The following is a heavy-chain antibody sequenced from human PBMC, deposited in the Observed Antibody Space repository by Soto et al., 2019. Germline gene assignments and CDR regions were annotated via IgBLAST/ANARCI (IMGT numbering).Heavy chain of an antibody. J-gene: IGHJ3*02. CDR1: GYTFTSYG. CDR3: AFGPDDSSCYYCAFVI. D-gene: IGHD3-22*01. Sequence: ASVKVSCKASGYTFTSYGISWVRQAPGQGLEWMGWISAYNGNTNYAQKLQGRVTMTTDTSTSTAYMELRSLRSDDTAVYYCAFGPDDSSCYYCAFVIWGQGTMFTVSS. V-gene: IGHV1-18*04. CDR2: ISAYNGNT.